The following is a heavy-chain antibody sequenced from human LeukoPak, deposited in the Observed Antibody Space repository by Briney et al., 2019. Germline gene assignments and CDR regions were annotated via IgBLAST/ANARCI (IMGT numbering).Heavy chain of an antibody. Sequence: SGTLSLTCAVSGGSVSSGSYYWSWIRQPPGKGLEWIGYIYYSGSTNYNPSLKSRVTISVDTSKNQFSLKLSSVTAADTAVYYCARDHYYYYGMDVWGQGTTVTVSS. V-gene: IGHV4-61*01. J-gene: IGHJ6*02. CDR1: GGSVSSGSYY. CDR3: ARDHYYYYGMDV. CDR2: IYYSGST.